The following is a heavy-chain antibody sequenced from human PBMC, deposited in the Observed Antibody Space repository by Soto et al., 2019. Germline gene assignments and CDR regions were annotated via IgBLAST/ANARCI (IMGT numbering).Heavy chain of an antibody. V-gene: IGHV1-18*01. CDR3: VRTGGGMAPRPPDY. J-gene: IGHJ4*02. CDR2: ISAYNVNK. Sequence: QVQLVQSGGEVKKTGASVEVSCQASGFMFATYGFSWVRQAPGQGLEWMAWISAYNVNKKYAQKFQGRVTMTTDTSTTTVSMELRNLTSDDTAIYYCVRTGGGMAPRPPDYWGQGTLVTVSS. CDR1: GFMFATYG. D-gene: IGHD6-6*01.